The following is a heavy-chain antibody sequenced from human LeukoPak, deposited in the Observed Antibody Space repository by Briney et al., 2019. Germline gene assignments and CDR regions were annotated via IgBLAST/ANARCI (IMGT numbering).Heavy chain of an antibody. V-gene: IGHV4-59*01. D-gene: IGHD2/OR15-2a*01. Sequence: SETLSLTCTVSGGSISSDYWSWIRQPPGKGQEWIGNIYYSGSTNYNPSLKSRVTISVDTSKNQFSVKLSSVTAADTAVYYCARDSTFYGMDVWGQGTTVTVSS. CDR2: IYYSGST. CDR3: ARDSTFYGMDV. CDR1: GGSISSDY. J-gene: IGHJ6*02.